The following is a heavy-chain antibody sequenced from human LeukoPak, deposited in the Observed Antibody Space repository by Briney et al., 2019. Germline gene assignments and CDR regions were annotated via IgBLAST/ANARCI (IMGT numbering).Heavy chain of an antibody. Sequence: GGSLRLSXAASGFTFSSYEMNWVRQAPGKGLEWVSYICSSGSTIYYADSVKGRFTISRDNAKNSLYLQMNSLRAEDTAVYYCARAPGGSYGPTTDFDYWGQGTLVTVSS. J-gene: IGHJ4*02. V-gene: IGHV3-48*03. CDR3: ARAPGGSYGPTTDFDY. D-gene: IGHD1-26*01. CDR1: GFTFSSYE. CDR2: ICSSGSTI.